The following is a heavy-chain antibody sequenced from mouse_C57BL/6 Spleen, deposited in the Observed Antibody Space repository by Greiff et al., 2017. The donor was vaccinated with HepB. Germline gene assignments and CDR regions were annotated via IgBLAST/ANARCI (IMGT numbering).Heavy chain of an antibody. D-gene: IGHD1-2*01. J-gene: IGHJ2*01. CDR2: IYPGDGDT. CDR1: GYAFSSSW. Sequence: QVQLQQSGPELVKPGASVKISCKASGYAFSSSWMNWVKQRPGKGLEWIGRIYPGDGDTNYNGKFKGKATLTADKSSSTAYMQLSSLTSEDSAVYFCARERITTAFDYWGQGTTLTVSS. V-gene: IGHV1-82*01. CDR3: ARERITTAFDY.